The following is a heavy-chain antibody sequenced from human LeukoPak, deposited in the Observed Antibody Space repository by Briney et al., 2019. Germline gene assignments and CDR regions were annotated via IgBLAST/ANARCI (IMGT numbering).Heavy chain of an antibody. D-gene: IGHD3-22*01. CDR3: ARGLPTYYYDSSGYYYGFDY. CDR2: ISAYNGNT. Sequence: ASVKVSRKASGYTFTSYGISWVRQAPGQGLEWMGWISAYNGNTNYAQKLQGRVTMTTDTSTSTAYMELRSLRSDDTAVYYCARGLPTYYYDSSGYYYGFDYWGQGTLVTVSS. J-gene: IGHJ4*02. V-gene: IGHV1-18*01. CDR1: GYTFTSYG.